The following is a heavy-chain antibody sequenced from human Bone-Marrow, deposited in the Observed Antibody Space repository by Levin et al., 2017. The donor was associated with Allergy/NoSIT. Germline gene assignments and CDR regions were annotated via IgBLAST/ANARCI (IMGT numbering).Heavy chain of an antibody. CDR1: GGSISNSDFY. CDR3: ARSPCSGGSCLYWYFDL. CDR2: VYFGGNT. J-gene: IGHJ2*01. Sequence: MASETLSLTCTVSGGSISNSDFYWGWIRQPPGAGLEWIGNVYFGGNTYYNPSLKSRFTLSVDTSKSQFSLKLSSVTATDTAVYYCARSPCSGGSCLYWYFDLWGRGTLVTVSS. V-gene: IGHV4-39*01. D-gene: IGHD2-15*01.